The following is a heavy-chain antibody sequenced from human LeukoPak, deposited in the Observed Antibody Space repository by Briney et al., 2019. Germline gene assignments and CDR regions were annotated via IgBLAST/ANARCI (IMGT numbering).Heavy chain of an antibody. CDR3: ARGSGSGTNHWYFDL. J-gene: IGHJ2*01. V-gene: IGHV1-2*02. CDR2: IDPNSGGT. D-gene: IGHD1-7*01. Sequence: ASVKVSCKTSGYTFTGYYMQWVRQAPGQGLEWMGWIDPNSGGTKYAQKFQGRVTMTRDTSISTAYMDLSRLTSDDTAVYYCARGSGSGTNHWYFDLWGRGALVTVSS. CDR1: GYTFTGYY.